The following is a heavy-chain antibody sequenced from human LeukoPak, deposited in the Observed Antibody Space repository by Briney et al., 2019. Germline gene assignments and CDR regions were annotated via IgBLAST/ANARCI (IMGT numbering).Heavy chain of an antibody. D-gene: IGHD5-12*01. J-gene: IGHJ4*02. CDR1: GFTFRGCD. V-gene: IGHV3-23*01. CDR2: ISGSSGIT. CDR3: ARVRYNGYPPWDY. Sequence: GGSLRLSCVASGFTFRGCDLSWVRQPLAKGLDWVSRISGSSGITHYAKSVNGRFIVSRDDSKNTLYLEMNSLRGEDTAVYYCARVRYNGYPPWDYWAEGTLVTVPS.